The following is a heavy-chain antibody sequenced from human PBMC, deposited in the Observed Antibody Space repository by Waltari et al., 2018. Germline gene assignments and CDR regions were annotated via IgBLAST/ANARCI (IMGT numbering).Heavy chain of an antibody. D-gene: IGHD4-4*01. Sequence: QVQLQESGPGLVKPSETLSLTCTVSGGSISGYYWSWIRLSPVKGLEWIGHIYYTGSTNYNPALSSLVTMSMDASKNQFSLKLSSVTAADTAVYYCAKFIRLQLDWFDPWGRGTLVTVSS. CDR2: IYYTGST. CDR3: AKFIRLQLDWFDP. J-gene: IGHJ5*02. CDR1: GGSISGYY. V-gene: IGHV4-59*08.